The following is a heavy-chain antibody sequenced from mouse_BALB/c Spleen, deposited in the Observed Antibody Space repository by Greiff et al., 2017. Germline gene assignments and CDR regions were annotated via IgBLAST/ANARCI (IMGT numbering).Heavy chain of an antibody. J-gene: IGHJ2*01. D-gene: IGHD2-2*01. Sequence: VQLQQSGAELVRPGSSVKISCKASGYAFSSYWMNWVKQRPGQGLEWIGQIYPGDGDTNYNGKFKGKATLTADKSSSTAYMQLSSLTSEDSAVYFCARRGTGYYFDYWGQGTTLTVSS. CDR2: IYPGDGDT. CDR3: ARRGTGYYFDY. V-gene: IGHV1-80*01. CDR1: GYAFSSYW.